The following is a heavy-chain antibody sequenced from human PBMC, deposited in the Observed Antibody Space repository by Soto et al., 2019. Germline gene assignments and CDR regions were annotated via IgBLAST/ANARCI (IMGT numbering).Heavy chain of an antibody. CDR2: IISIVGTE. D-gene: IGHD2-15*01. CDR3: AVDWSGWSCYSGDYFDY. V-gene: IGHV1-69*13. J-gene: IGHJ4*02. CDR1: GGTFSSYA. Sequence: SVKVSCKASGGTFSSYAISWVRQAPGHGLEWMGGIISIVGTENYAQKFQGRVPINADESTSTAYMELSSLRSEDTAGYYCAVDWSGWSCYSGDYFDYWGQGTLVTVSS.